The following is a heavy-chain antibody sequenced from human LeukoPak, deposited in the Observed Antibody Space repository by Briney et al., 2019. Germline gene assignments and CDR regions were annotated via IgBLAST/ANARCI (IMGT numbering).Heavy chain of an antibody. CDR3: ASMIVVADAFDI. J-gene: IGHJ3*02. V-gene: IGHV1-2*06. Sequence: ASVKVSCEASGYTFTGYYMHWVRQAPGQGLEWMGRINPNSGGTNYAQKFQGRVTMTRDTSISTAYMELSRLRSDDTAVYYCASMIVVADAFDIWGQGTMVTVSS. CDR2: INPNSGGT. CDR1: GYTFTGYY. D-gene: IGHD3-22*01.